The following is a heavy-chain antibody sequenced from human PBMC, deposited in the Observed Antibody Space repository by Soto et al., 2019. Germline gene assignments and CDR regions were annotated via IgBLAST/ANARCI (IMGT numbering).Heavy chain of an antibody. Sequence: AASVKVSCKASGYTFTSYGISWVRQAPGQGLEWMGWISAYNGNTNYAQKLQGRVTMTTDTSTSTAYMELRSLRSDDTAVYYCARDLRMDIVATTLCYFDYWCQGTLVTVSS. CDR3: ARDLRMDIVATTLCYFDY. J-gene: IGHJ4*02. V-gene: IGHV1-18*01. CDR2: ISAYNGNT. D-gene: IGHD5-12*01. CDR1: GYTFTSYG.